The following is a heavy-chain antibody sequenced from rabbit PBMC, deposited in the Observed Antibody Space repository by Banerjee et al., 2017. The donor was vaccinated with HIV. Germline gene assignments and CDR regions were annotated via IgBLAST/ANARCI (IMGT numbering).Heavy chain of an antibody. D-gene: IGHD8-1*01. CDR1: GFSFSSSYY. CDR2: IYTSSGST. CDR3: ARAGSSWHFNL. Sequence: QEQLVESGGGLVQPEGSLTLTCTASGFSFSSSYYMCGVRQAPGKGLEWIGCIYTSSGSTYYASWVNGRFTISKTSSTTVTLQMTSLTAADTATYFCARAGSSWHFNLWGQGTLVTVS. J-gene: IGHJ4*01. V-gene: IGHV1S45*01.